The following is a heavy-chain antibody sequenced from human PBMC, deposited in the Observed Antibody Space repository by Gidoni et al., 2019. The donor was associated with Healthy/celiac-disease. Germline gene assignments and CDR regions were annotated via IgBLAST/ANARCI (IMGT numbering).Heavy chain of an antibody. V-gene: IGHV3-21*01. CDR3: ARVPYYDFWSGPEGWYFDL. D-gene: IGHD3-3*01. CDR1: GFTFSSYS. J-gene: IGHJ2*01. CDR2: ISSSSSYI. Sequence: EVQLVESGGGLVKPGGSLRLSCAASGFTFSSYSMNWVRQAPGKGLEWVSSISSSSSYISYADSVKGRFTISRDNAKNSLYLQMNSLRAEDTAVYYCARVPYYDFWSGPEGWYFDLWGRGTLVTVSS.